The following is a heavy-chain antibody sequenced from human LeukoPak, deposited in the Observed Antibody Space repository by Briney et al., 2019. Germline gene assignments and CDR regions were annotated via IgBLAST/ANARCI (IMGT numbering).Heavy chain of an antibody. CDR1: GGSISSSSYY. Sequence: SETLSLTCTASGGSISSSSYYWGWIRQPPGKGLEWIGSIYYSGSTYYNPSLKSRVTISVDTSKNQFSLKLSSVTAADTAVYYCARRNSVTTLDAFDIWGQGTMVTVSS. CDR2: IYYSGST. D-gene: IGHD4-17*01. CDR3: ARRNSVTTLDAFDI. V-gene: IGHV4-39*07. J-gene: IGHJ3*02.